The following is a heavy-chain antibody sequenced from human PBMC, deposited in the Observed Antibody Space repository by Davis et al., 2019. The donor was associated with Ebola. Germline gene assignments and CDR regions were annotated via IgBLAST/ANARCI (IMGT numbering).Heavy chain of an antibody. V-gene: IGHV3-53*01. J-gene: IGHJ5*02. CDR3: ARGGLSCSSTSCYNRFDP. Sequence: GESLKISCAASGFTVSSNYMSWVRQAPGKGLEWVSVIYSGGSTYYADSVKGRFTVSRDNSKNTLYLQMNSLRAEDTAVYYCARGGLSCSSTSCYNRFDPWGQGTLVTVSS. CDR2: IYSGGST. D-gene: IGHD2-2*01. CDR1: GFTVSSNY.